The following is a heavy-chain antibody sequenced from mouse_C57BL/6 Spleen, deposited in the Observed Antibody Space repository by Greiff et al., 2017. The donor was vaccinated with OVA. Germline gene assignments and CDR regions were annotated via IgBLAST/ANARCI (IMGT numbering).Heavy chain of an antibody. CDR2: IRNKANGYTT. J-gene: IGHJ3*01. CDR3: ASSSYDEGFAY. V-gene: IGHV7-3*01. CDR1: GFTFTDYY. D-gene: IGHD2-12*01. Sequence: EVKLMESGGGLVQPGGSLSLSCAASGFTFTDYYMSWVRQPPGKALEWLGFIRNKANGYTTEYSASVKGRFTISRDNSQSILYLQMNALRAEDSATYYCASSSYDEGFAYWGQGTLVTVSA.